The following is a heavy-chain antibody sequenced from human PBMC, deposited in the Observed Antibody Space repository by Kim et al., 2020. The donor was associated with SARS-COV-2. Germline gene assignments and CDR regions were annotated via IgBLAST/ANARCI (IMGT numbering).Heavy chain of an antibody. CDR3: ARDMGGYFDY. Sequence: TIYYADSVKGRFTISRDNAKNSLYLQMNSLRDEDTAVYYCARDMGGYFDYWGQGTLVTVSS. CDR2: TI. V-gene: IGHV3-48*02. J-gene: IGHJ4*02. D-gene: IGHD2-15*01.